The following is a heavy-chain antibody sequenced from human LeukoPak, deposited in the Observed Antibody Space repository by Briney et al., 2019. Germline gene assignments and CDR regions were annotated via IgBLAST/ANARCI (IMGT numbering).Heavy chain of an antibody. CDR3: ARHGRDRASRNQGDAFDI. V-gene: IGHV4-4*09. D-gene: IGHD5-24*01. Sequence: SETLSLTCIVSGASIDSYYWSWIRQSPGKGLEWVGYTYTGGRTDYNPSLKSRVTISVDTSKNQFSLKVDSVTAADTAVYFCARHGRDRASRNQGDAFDIWGQGTRVIVSS. J-gene: IGHJ3*02. CDR2: TYTGGRT. CDR1: GASIDSYY.